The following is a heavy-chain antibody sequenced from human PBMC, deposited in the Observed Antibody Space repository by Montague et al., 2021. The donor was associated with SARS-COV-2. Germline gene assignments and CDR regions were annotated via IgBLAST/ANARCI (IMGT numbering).Heavy chain of an antibody. V-gene: IGHV4-59*12. CDR3: ARDGFYYDRSGPSNFDY. Sequence: SETLSLTCTVSGGSITNDDWSWIRQPPGKGLEWIVNIFKNGETDXXPSLKSRVTMSVDTSENQFSLKLSSVTAADTAVYYCARDGFYYDRSGPSNFDYWGQGTLVTVSS. CDR1: GGSITNDD. D-gene: IGHD3-22*01. CDR2: IFKNGET. J-gene: IGHJ4*02.